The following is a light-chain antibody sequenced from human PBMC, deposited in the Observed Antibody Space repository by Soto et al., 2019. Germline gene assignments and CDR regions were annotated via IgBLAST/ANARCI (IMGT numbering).Light chain of an antibody. J-gene: IGKJ5*01. V-gene: IGKV3-20*01. Sequence: EIVMTQSPVTLSVSPGERATLSCTASQSVNNNYLAWYQQKPGQAPRLLIYGASTRATGIPDRFSGSGSGTEFTLTISRLEPEDFTVYYCHHYETFGQGTRLEI. CDR3: HHYET. CDR2: GAS. CDR1: QSVNNNY.